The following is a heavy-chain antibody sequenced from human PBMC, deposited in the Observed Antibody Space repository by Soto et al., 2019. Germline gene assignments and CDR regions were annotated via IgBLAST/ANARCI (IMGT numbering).Heavy chain of an antibody. CDR2: ISSSSSYT. CDR1: GFTFSDYY. Sequence: GGSLRLSCAASGFTFSDYYMSWIRQAPGKGLEWVSYISSSSSYTNYAESVKGRFTISRDNAKNSLYLQMNSLRAEDTAVYYCARDRVDTAMVSSYDQDLWLRWGQGTLVTVSS. CDR3: ARDRVDTAMVSSYDQDLWLR. J-gene: IGHJ4*02. V-gene: IGHV3-11*05. D-gene: IGHD5-18*01.